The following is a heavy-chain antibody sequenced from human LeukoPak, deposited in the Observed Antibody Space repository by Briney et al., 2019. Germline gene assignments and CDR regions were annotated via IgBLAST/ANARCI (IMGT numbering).Heavy chain of an antibody. CDR3: ARGHCRGAGCYSSLYDY. V-gene: IGHV3-64D*06. D-gene: IGHD2-15*01. Sequence: GGSLRLSCSASGFTFSSYTMYWVRQAPGKGLEFLSAINGDGRSTYYADSVKGRFTLSRDNSKNTLYLQMSSLRAEDTAVYYCARGHCRGAGCYSSLYDYWGLEPLVTVSS. CDR1: GFTFSSYT. CDR2: INGDGRST. J-gene: IGHJ4*02.